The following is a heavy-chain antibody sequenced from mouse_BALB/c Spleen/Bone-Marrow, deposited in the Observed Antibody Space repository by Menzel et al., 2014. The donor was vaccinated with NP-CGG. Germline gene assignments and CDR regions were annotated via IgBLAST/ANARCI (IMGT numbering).Heavy chain of an antibody. J-gene: IGHJ4*01. CDR2: INPSNGGT. D-gene: IGHD5-1*01. CDR1: GYAFTSYY. V-gene: IGHV1S81*02. Sequence: VQLQQSGAELVKPGASVKLSCKASGYAFTSYYMYWVKQRPGQGLEWIGEINPSNGGTNFNEKFKSRATLTVDKSSSTASMQLSSLTSEDSAVYNCTRLPHWGQGTSVTVSS. CDR3: TRLPH.